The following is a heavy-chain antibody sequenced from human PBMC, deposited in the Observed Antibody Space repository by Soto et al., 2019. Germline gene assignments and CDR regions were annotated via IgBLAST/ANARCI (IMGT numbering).Heavy chain of an antibody. V-gene: IGHV3-30*18. CDR3: AKDNAGYSSGSSFFDY. Sequence: SLRLSCAASGFTFSTFAMHWVRQAPGKGLEWVAVISYDGSNQYYAESLKGRFTIARDNSKNTLSLQMSSLRAEDTAVYYCAKDNAGYSSGSSFFDYWGQGTLVTVS. CDR2: ISYDGSNQ. CDR1: GFTFSTFA. J-gene: IGHJ4*02. D-gene: IGHD6-25*01.